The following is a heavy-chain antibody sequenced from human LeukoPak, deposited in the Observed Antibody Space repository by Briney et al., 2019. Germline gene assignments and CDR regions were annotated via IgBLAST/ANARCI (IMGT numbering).Heavy chain of an antibody. Sequence: GGSLRLSCAASGFTFDDYAMHWVRQAPGKDLEWVSGISWDTGSIGYADSVKGRFTISRDNAKSSLYLQMNSLRAEDTALYYCAKGMVRDIWDAFDIWGQGTMVTVSS. V-gene: IGHV3-9*01. CDR2: ISWDTGSI. CDR3: AKGMVRDIWDAFDI. J-gene: IGHJ3*02. D-gene: IGHD3-10*01. CDR1: GFTFDDYA.